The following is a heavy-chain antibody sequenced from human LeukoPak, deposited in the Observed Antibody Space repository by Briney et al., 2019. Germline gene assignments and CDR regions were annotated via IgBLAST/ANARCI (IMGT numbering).Heavy chain of an antibody. CDR1: GGTFSSYT. Sequence: ASVKLSCTASGGTFSSYTISWVRQAPGQGLEWMGRIIPILGIANYAQKFQGRVTITADKSTSTAYMELSSLRSEDTAVYYCARDYSSGWYYFDYWGQGTLVTVSS. CDR2: IIPILGIA. J-gene: IGHJ4*02. V-gene: IGHV1-69*04. D-gene: IGHD6-19*01. CDR3: ARDYSSGWYYFDY.